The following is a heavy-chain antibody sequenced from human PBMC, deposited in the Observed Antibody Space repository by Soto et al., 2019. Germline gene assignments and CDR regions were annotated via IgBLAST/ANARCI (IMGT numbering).Heavy chain of an antibody. Sequence: PGGSLRLSCAASGFTFSSYGMHWVRQAPGKGLEWVAVISYDGSNKYYADSVKGRFTISRDNSKNTLYLQMNSLRAEDTAVYYCAKDRVATIGGYYFDYWGQGTLVTVPQ. CDR2: ISYDGSNK. V-gene: IGHV3-30*18. J-gene: IGHJ4*02. CDR1: GFTFSSYG. D-gene: IGHD5-12*01. CDR3: AKDRVATIGGYYFDY.